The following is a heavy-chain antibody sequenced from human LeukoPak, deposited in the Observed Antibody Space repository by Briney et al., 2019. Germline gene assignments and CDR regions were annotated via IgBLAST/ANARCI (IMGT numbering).Heavy chain of an antibody. Sequence: ASVKVSCKASGYTFTSYYMHWVRQAPGQGLEWMGIINPSGGSTSYAQKFQGRVTTTRDTSTSTVYMELGSLRSEDTAVYYCAREMYYYGSGRHTEFDPWGQGTLVTVSS. CDR1: GYTFTSYY. CDR3: AREMYYYGSGRHTEFDP. D-gene: IGHD3-10*01. CDR2: INPSGGST. V-gene: IGHV1-46*01. J-gene: IGHJ5*02.